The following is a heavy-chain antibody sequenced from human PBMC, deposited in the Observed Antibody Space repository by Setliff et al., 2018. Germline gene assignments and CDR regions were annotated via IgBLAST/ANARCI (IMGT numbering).Heavy chain of an antibody. Sequence: SETLSLTCTVSGYSTSSGYIWGWIRQPPGKGLEWVGNIGHTGSINYNPSLKSRLTISRDTSENQVSLKLNSVTATDTAVYYCARDLGHGGDSDYWGQGILVTVSS. D-gene: IGHD2-21*02. J-gene: IGHJ4*02. CDR1: GYSTSSGYI. V-gene: IGHV4-38-2*02. CDR2: IGHTGSI. CDR3: ARDLGHGGDSDY.